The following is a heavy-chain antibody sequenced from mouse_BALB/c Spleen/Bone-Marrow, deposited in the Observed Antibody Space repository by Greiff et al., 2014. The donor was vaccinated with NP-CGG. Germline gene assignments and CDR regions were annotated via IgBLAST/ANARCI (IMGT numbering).Heavy chain of an antibody. CDR1: GCTFTSSW. V-gene: IGHV1S130*01. D-gene: IGHD2-14*01. J-gene: IGHJ2*01. CDR3: ARHHRYAYYFDY. Sequence: VQLQESGSVLVRPGASVKLSCKASGCTFTSSWIHWAKQRPGQGLEWIGEIHPNSGNTNYNGKFKGKATLTVDTSSSTAYVDLSSLTAEDSAVYYCARHHRYAYYFDYWGQGTTLTVSS. CDR2: IHPNSGNT.